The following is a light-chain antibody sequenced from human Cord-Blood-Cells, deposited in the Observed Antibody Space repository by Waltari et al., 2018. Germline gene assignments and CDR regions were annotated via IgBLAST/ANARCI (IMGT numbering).Light chain of an antibody. CDR2: KDR. V-gene: IGLV3-25*03. Sequence: SYELTQPPSVSVSPGQTARITCSGDALPKQYAYWYQQKPGQAPVLVIYKDRERPSGIPERFSGSSSGKTVTLTISGVQAEDEADYYCQSADSSGTYRVFGGGTKLTVL. CDR3: QSADSSGTYRV. CDR1: ALPKQY. J-gene: IGLJ3*02.